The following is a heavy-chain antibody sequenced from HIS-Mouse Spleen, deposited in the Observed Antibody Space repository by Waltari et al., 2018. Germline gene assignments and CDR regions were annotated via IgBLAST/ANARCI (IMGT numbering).Heavy chain of an antibody. V-gene: IGHV4-39*07. D-gene: IGHD6-13*01. J-gene: IGHJ2*01. Sequence: QLQLQESGPGLVKPSETLSLTCTVSGGSIRSSRYYWVWIRPPPGKGLEWIGSIYYSGSTYYNPSLKSRVTISVDTSKNQFSLKLSSVTAADTAVYYCAREIPYSSSWYDWYFDLWGRGTLVTVSS. CDR3: AREIPYSSSWYDWYFDL. CDR1: GGSIRSSRYY. CDR2: IYYSGST.